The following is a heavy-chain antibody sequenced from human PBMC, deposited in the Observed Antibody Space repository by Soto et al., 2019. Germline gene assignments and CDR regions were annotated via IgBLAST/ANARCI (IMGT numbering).Heavy chain of an antibody. CDR2: IDPSDSQT. J-gene: IGHJ4*02. V-gene: IGHV5-10-1*01. CDR1: GSSFAGSW. CDR3: ARQIYDSDTGPNFQYYFDS. Sequence: EARKISCKGSGSSFAGSWIAWVRQKPGPGLEWMGRIDPSDSQTYYSPSFRGHVTISVTKSITTVFLQWSSLRASDTAMYYCARQIYDSDTGPNFQYYFDSWGQGTPVTVS. D-gene: IGHD3-22*01.